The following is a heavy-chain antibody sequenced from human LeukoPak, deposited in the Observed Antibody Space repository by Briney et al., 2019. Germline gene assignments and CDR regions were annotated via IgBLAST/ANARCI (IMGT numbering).Heavy chain of an antibody. Sequence: GGSLRLSCAASGFTFSSYSMNWVRQAPGKGLEWVSSISSSSSYIYYADSVKGRFTISRDNAKNSLYLQMNSLRAEDTAVYYCARDAIHYDFWSGYQNWFDPWGQGTLVTVSS. J-gene: IGHJ5*02. D-gene: IGHD3-3*01. CDR1: GFTFSSYS. V-gene: IGHV3-21*01. CDR2: ISSSSSYI. CDR3: ARDAIHYDFWSGYQNWFDP.